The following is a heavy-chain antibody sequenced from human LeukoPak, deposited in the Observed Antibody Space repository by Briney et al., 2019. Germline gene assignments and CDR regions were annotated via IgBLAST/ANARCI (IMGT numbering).Heavy chain of an antibody. J-gene: IGHJ5*02. CDR1: GYTFTGYY. Sequence: ASVKVSCKASGYTFTGYYMHWVRQAPGQGLEWMGWIDSKTGNPTYAQGFTGQFVFSLDTSVTAAYCARDVGYYDSSGYYLGWFDPWGQGTLVTVSS. V-gene: IGHV7-4-1*01. CDR3: WFDP. D-gene: IGHD3-22*01. CDR2: IDSKTGNP.